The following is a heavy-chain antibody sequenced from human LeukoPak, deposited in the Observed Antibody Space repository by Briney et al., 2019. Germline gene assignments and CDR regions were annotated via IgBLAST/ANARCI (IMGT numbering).Heavy chain of an antibody. Sequence: PGRSLRLSCAASGFTFSSYAMHWVRQAPGKGLEWVAVISYDGSNKYYADSVKGRFTISRDNSKNTLYLQMNSLRAEDTAVYYCARDRGMDSSSWYTNFDYWGQGTLVTVSS. J-gene: IGHJ4*02. CDR1: GFTFSSYA. CDR3: ARDRGMDSSSWYTNFDY. D-gene: IGHD6-13*01. V-gene: IGHV3-30-3*01. CDR2: ISYDGSNK.